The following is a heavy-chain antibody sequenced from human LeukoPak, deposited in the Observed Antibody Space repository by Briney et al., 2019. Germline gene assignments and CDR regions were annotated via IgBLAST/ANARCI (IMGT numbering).Heavy chain of an antibody. D-gene: IGHD5-12*01. CDR2: IYYSGST. V-gene: IGHV4-59*01. CDR3: ARLSGYDRESFYDY. Sequence: SETLSLACTVSGGSISSYYWSWIRQPPGKGLEWIGYIYYSGSTYYNPSLKSRVTISVHTSKNQFSLKLSSVTAADTAVYYCARLSGYDRESFYDYWGQGTLVTVSS. CDR1: GGSISSYY. J-gene: IGHJ4*02.